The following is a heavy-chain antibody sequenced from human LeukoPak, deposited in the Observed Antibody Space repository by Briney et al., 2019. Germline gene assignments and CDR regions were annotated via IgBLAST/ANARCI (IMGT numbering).Heavy chain of an antibody. J-gene: IGHJ4*02. CDR3: ARERAYSSSWGYFDY. Sequence: PGGSLRLSCAASGFTFSSYWMSWVRQAPGKGLEWVANIKQDGSEKYYVDSVKGRFTISRDNAKSSLYLQMNSLRAEDTAVYYCARERAYSSSWGYFDYWGQGTLVTVSS. CDR2: IKQDGSEK. D-gene: IGHD6-13*01. V-gene: IGHV3-7*01. CDR1: GFTFSSYW.